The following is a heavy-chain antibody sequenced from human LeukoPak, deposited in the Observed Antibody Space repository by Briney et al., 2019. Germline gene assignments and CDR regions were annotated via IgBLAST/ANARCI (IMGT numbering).Heavy chain of an antibody. CDR3: ATDLDIAVAGTIFDY. J-gene: IGHJ4*02. CDR2: FDPEDVET. CDR1: GYTLTELS. V-gene: IGHV1-24*01. D-gene: IGHD6-19*01. Sequence: GASVKVSCKVSGYTLTELSMHWVRQAPGKGLEWMGGFDPEDVETIYAQKFQGRVTMTEDTSTDTAYMELSSLRSEDTAVYYCATDLDIAVAGTIFDYWGQGTLVTVSS.